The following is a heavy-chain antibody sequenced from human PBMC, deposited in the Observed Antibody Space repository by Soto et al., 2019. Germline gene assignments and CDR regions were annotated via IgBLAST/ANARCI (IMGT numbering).Heavy chain of an antibody. CDR1: GGSFSGYY. Sequence: SETLSLTCAVYGGSFSGYYWSWIRQPPGKGLEWIGEINHSGSTNYNPSLKSRVTISVDTSKNQFSLKLSSVTAADTAVYYCARAHPCSGGSCYSLSDYYYMDVWGKGTTVTVSS. V-gene: IGHV4-34*01. CDR2: INHSGST. D-gene: IGHD2-15*01. CDR3: ARAHPCSGGSCYSLSDYYYMDV. J-gene: IGHJ6*03.